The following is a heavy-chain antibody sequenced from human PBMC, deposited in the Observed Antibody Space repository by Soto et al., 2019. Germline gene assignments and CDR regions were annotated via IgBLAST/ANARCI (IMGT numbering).Heavy chain of an antibody. CDR3: AKEDTSRGSLHX. D-gene: IGHD6-19*01. J-gene: IGHJ4*02. Sequence: GGSLRLSFAASGFPFGENAMSWVRQAPGKGLEWVSCISFSGATSYYADSVRVRFTISSDNSKNQLYLQIKSLRAEDSASYYCAKEDTSRGSLHXGGQVALVTASX. CDR2: ISFSGATS. V-gene: IGHV3-23*01. CDR1: GFPFGENA.